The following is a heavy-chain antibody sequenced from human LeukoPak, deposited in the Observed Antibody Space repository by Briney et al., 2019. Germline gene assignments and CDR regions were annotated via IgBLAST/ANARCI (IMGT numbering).Heavy chain of an antibody. D-gene: IGHD3-22*01. V-gene: IGHV3-30*04. CDR3: AREAYYDSSGYYYLYNWFDP. CDR2: ISYDGSNK. Sequence: SGGSLRLSCAASGFTFSSYAMHWVRQAPGKGLEWVAVISYDGSNKYYADSVKGRFTISRDNSKNTLYLQMNSLRAEDTAAYYCAREAYYDSSGYYYLYNWFDPWGQGTLVTVSS. CDR1: GFTFSSYA. J-gene: IGHJ5*02.